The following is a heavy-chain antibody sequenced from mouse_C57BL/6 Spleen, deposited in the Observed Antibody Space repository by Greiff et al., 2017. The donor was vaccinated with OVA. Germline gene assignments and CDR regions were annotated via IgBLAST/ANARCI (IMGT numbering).Heavy chain of an antibody. V-gene: IGHV1-15*01. CDR1: GYTFTDYE. CDR2: IDPETGGT. Sequence: VKLVESGAELVRPGASVTLSCKASGYTFTDYEMHWVKQTPVHGLEWIGAIDPETGGTAYNQKFKGKAILTADKSSSTAYMELRSLTSEDSAVYYCTGITTVVATDYWGQGTTLTVSS. CDR3: TGITTVVATDY. J-gene: IGHJ2*01. D-gene: IGHD1-1*01.